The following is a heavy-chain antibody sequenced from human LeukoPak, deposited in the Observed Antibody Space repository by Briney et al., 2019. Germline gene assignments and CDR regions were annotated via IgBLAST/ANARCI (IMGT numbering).Heavy chain of an antibody. CDR3: ARGGITMVRGVRLELDY. Sequence: EASVKVSCKASGCTFTGYYMHWVRQAPGQGLEWMGWINPNSGGTNYAQKFQGRVTMTRDTSISTAYMELSRLRSDDTAVYYCARGGITMVRGVRLELDYWGQGTLVTVSS. CDR2: INPNSGGT. J-gene: IGHJ4*02. D-gene: IGHD3-10*01. CDR1: GCTFTGYY. V-gene: IGHV1-2*02.